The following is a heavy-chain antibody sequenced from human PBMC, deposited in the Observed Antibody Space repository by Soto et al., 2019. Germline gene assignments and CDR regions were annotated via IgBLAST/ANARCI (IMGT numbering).Heavy chain of an antibody. CDR3: ARAWVGKHPRFDP. J-gene: IGHJ5*02. D-gene: IGHD1-26*01. Sequence: GASVKVSCKASGYPFNDYDMNWVRQASGQGLEWMGWVSPNSGNTVYAQSFQGRVTMTRDTSIRTAYMELSSLSSEDTAVYYCARAWVGKHPRFDPWGQGTLVTVSS. V-gene: IGHV1-8*01. CDR1: GYPFNDYD. CDR2: VSPNSGNT.